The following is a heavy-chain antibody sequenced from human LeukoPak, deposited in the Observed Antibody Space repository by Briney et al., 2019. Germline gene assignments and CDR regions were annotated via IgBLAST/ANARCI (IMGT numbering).Heavy chain of an antibody. CDR1: GFTFSSYG. J-gene: IGHJ4*02. CDR3: AKDAGFHDYGDFSFDY. V-gene: IGHV3-74*01. D-gene: IGHD4-17*01. CDR2: INSDGSST. Sequence: GGSLRLSCTASGFTFSSYGMSWVRQAPGKGLVWVSRINSDGSSTSYADSVKGRFTISRDNAKNTLYLQMNSLRAEDTAVYYCAKDAGFHDYGDFSFDYWGQGTLVTVSS.